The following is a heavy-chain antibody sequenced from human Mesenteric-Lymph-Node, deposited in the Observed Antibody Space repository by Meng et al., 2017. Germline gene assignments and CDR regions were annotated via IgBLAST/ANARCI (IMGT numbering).Heavy chain of an antibody. CDR1: GFSFRTYA. J-gene: IGHJ3*02. D-gene: IGHD4-17*01. Sequence: GESLKISCAASGFSFRTYAMHWVRQAPGKGLEYVAGIDNNGGGTYYANSMKGRFIISRDNSKNTLYLQMDSLRVEDMAVYYCARGYGDSVLRSAYDIWGQGTLVTVSS. V-gene: IGHV3-64*01. CDR3: ARGYGDSVLRSAYDI. CDR2: IDNNGGGT.